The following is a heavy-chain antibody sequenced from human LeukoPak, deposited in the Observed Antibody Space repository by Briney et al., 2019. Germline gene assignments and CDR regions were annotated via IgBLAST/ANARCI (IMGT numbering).Heavy chain of an antibody. D-gene: IGHD3-22*01. J-gene: IGHJ4*02. V-gene: IGHV3-21*01. CDR1: GFTFSGYS. CDR3: ARDNDSSGYYYFDY. Sequence: PGGSLRLSCAASGFTFSGYSMNWVRQAPGKGLEWVSSISRSSSYIYYADSVKGRFTISRDNAKNLLYLQMNSLRAEDTAVYYCARDNDSSGYYYFDYWGQGTLVTVSS. CDR2: ISRSSSYI.